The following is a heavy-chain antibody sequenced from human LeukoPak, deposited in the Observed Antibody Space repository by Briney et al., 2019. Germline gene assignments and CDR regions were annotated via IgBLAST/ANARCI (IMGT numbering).Heavy chain of an antibody. J-gene: IGHJ4*02. CDR2: ITRSGTNT. D-gene: IGHD1-26*01. CDR3: ATDPATVGVTTRDY. CDR1: GITLSIFA. V-gene: IGHV3-23*01. Sequence: GGSLRLSCAASGITLSIFAMNWVRQAPGKGLEWVSAITRSGTNTFYRDSVKGRFTVSRDNSKNTIFLQMNTLRADDTAVYFCATDPATVGVTTRDYWGQGTPVTVSS.